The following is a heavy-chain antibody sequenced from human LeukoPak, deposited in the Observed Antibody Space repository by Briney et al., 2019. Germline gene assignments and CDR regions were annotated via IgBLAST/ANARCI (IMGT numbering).Heavy chain of an antibody. V-gene: IGHV3-73*01. CDR2: IRSKANTYAT. D-gene: IGHD4-11*01. Sequence: AGGSLRLSCAASGFTFSGSGMHWVRQASGKGLDWVGRIRSKANTYATAYAASVKGRFTISRDDSKNTAYLQMNSLETEDTAVYYCTSEPTGYWGQGTLVTVSS. CDR1: GFTFSGSG. CDR3: TSEPTGY. J-gene: IGHJ4*02.